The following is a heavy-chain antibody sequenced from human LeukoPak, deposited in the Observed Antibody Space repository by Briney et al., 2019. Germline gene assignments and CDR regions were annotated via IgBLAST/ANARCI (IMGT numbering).Heavy chain of an antibody. CDR3: AREMRGLLAARSRGYYGMDV. CDR2: ISSSSSYI. J-gene: IGHJ6*02. V-gene: IGHV3-21*01. CDR1: GFTFSSYS. Sequence: GSLRLSCAASGFTFSSYSMNWVRQAPGKGLEWVSSISSSSSYIYYADSVKGRFTISRDNAKNSLYLRMNSLRAEDTAVYYCAREMRGLLAARSRGYYGMDVWGQGTTVTVSS. D-gene: IGHD6-6*01.